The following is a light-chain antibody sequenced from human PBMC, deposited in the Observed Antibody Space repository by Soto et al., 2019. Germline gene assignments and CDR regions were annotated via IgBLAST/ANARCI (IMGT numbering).Light chain of an antibody. CDR1: QSVFHSSNNENH. Sequence: DIVMTQSPDSLAVSLGERATINCRSGQSVFHSSNNENHLAWYQQKPGQPPKLLIFWASTHGSGVPERFSGSGCGTDFTLTIISLQAEDVAVYYCQQYYNTPLTFGGGTKVEIK. J-gene: IGKJ4*01. CDR3: QQYYNTPLT. CDR2: WAS. V-gene: IGKV4-1*01.